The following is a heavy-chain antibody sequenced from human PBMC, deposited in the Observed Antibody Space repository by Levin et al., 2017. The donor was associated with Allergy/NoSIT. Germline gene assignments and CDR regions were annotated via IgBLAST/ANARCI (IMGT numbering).Heavy chain of an antibody. V-gene: IGHV3-33*01. CDR3: ARDLRKGYSYGIDY. Sequence: SLKISCAASGFTFSSYGMHWVRQAPGKGLEWVAVMWYDGSNKYYADSVKGRFTISRDNSKNTLYLQMNTLRAEDTAVYYCARDLRKGYSYGIDYWGQGILVTVSS. D-gene: IGHD5-18*01. CDR1: GFTFSSYG. CDR2: MWYDGSNK. J-gene: IGHJ4*02.